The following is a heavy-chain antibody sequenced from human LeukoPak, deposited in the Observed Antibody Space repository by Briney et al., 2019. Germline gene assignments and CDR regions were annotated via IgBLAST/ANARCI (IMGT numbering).Heavy chain of an antibody. CDR3: ARLDLDGSYRFDY. CDR2: IYYTGST. V-gene: IGHV4-39*01. J-gene: IGHJ4*02. D-gene: IGHD1-26*01. CDR1: GGSISSSSDS. Sequence: SATLPLTCTVSGGSISSSSDSWAWIRQPPGKGLEWIGTIYYTGSTYYNPSLKSQVTISVDTSKNQYSLKLSSVTAADTAVYYCARLDLDGSYRFDYWGQGTLVTVSS.